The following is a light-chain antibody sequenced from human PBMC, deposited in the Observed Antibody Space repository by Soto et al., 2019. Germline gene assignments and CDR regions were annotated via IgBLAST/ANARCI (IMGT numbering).Light chain of an antibody. V-gene: IGKV3-15*01. CDR3: QQYSSWPLT. Sequence: IVMTQSPATLSVSPGERATLSCRASQSVRSDLAWYLQKPGQAPRLLIYGASSRATGIPARFSGSGSGTEFTLTINSLQSEDFAVYYCQQYSSWPLTFGGGTKVEIK. CDR1: QSVRSD. J-gene: IGKJ4*01. CDR2: GAS.